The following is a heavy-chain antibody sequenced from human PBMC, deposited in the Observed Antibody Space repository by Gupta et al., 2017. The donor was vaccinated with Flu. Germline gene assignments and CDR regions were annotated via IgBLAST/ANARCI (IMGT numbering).Heavy chain of an antibody. Sequence: EVQLLESGGGLVQPGGSLRLSCAASGFTFSSYAMSWVRQAPGKGLEWVSAISGSGGSTYYADSVKGRFTISRDNSKNTLYLQMNSLRAEDTAVYYCAKWNEDYYDSSGYFYYWGQGTLVTVSS. D-gene: IGHD3-22*01. J-gene: IGHJ4*02. CDR2: ISGSGGST. CDR1: GFTFSSYA. CDR3: AKWNEDYYDSSGYFYY. V-gene: IGHV3-23*01.